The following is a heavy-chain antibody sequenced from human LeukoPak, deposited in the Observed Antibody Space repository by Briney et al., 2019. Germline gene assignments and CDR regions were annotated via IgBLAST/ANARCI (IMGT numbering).Heavy chain of an antibody. CDR2: ISNDGSNK. CDR3: AKGKYAFDI. V-gene: IGHV3-30*02. CDR1: GFTFSSYG. J-gene: IGHJ3*02. Sequence: GGSLRLSCAASGFTFSSYGMHWVRQAPGKGLEWVAFISNDGSNKYYADSVKGRFTISRDNSKNTLYLQMNSLRAEDTALYYCAKGKYAFDIWGQGTMVTVSS.